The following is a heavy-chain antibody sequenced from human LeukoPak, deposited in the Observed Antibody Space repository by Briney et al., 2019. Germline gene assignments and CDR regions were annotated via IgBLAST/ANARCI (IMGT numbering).Heavy chain of an antibody. V-gene: IGHV4-38-2*02. CDR1: GYSISSGYY. J-gene: IGHJ5*02. CDR2: TYYSGST. CDR3: ARNRYYYGSGSYGVPNWFDP. Sequence: SETLSLTCTVSGYSISSGYYWGWIRQSPGKGLEWIGTTYYSGSTYYNPSLKSRVTISVDTSRNQFSLKLSSVTAADTAMYYCARNRYYYGSGSYGVPNWFDPWGQGTLVTVSS. D-gene: IGHD3-10*01.